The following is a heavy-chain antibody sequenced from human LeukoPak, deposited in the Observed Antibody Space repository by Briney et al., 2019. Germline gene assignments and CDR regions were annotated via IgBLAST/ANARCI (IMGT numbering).Heavy chain of an antibody. CDR2: ITSSGSST. CDR3: TRGPGYDYVWGTYRADY. V-gene: IGHV3-64*01. D-gene: IGHD3-16*02. CDR1: GFIFYSYA. J-gene: IGHJ4*02. Sequence: HPGGSLRLSCSASGFIFYSYAMHWVRQAPGRGLEYVAAITSSGSSTFHANSVKGRFTISRDNSKNTLYLQMGSLRPEDMAVYFCTRGPGYDYVWGTYRADYWGQGTLVTVSS.